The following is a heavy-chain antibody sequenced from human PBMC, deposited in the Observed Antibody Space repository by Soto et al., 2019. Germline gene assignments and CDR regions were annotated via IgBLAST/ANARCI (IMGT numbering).Heavy chain of an antibody. CDR2: IYSGGST. CDR1: GFTVSSNY. V-gene: IGHV3-53*01. D-gene: IGHD2-21*01. CDR3: ARDWGGQIGFRSGMDG. Sequence: GGALRLSGAACGFTVSSNYISWVRQAPWKGLEWVSVIYSGGSTYYADSVKGRFTISRDNSKNTLYLQMNSLRAEDTAVYYCARDWGGQIGFRSGMDGWGKRNTIVVSS. J-gene: IGHJ6*04.